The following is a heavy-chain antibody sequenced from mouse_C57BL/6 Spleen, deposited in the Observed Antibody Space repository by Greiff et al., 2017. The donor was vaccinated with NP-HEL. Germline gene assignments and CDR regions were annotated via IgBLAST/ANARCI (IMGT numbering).Heavy chain of an antibody. CDR2: ISYDGSN. J-gene: IGHJ2*01. V-gene: IGHV3-6*01. CDR3: ARDWNFDD. Sequence: EVQLVESGPGLVKPSQSLSLTCSVTGYSITSGYYWNWIRQFPGNKLEWMGYISYDGSNNYNPSLKNRISITRDTSKNQFFLKLNSVTTEDTATYYCARDWNFDDWGQGTTLTVSS. CDR1: GYSITSGYY.